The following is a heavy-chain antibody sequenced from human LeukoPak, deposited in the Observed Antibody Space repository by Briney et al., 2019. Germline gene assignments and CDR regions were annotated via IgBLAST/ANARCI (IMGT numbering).Heavy chain of an antibody. V-gene: IGHV4-59*01. J-gene: IGHJ4*02. CDR1: GGSISSYY. CDR2: IYYSGST. CDR3: VSLAWDYFDY. Sequence: SETLSLTCTVSGGSISSYYWSWIRQPPGKGLEWIGYIYYSGSTNYNPSLKSRVTISVDTSKNQFSLKLSSVTAADTAVYYCVSLAWDYFDYWGQGTLVTVSS. D-gene: IGHD7-27*01.